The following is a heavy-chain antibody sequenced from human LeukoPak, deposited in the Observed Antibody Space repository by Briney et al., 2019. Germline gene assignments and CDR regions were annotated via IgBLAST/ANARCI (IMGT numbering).Heavy chain of an antibody. CDR3: ARVFSLWELDY. Sequence: SQTLSLTCTVSGGSISSGGYYWSWIRQHPGKGLEWIGYIYYSGSTYYNPSLKSLFTISVDTSKNQFSLKLSSVTAADTAVYYCARVFSLWELDYWGQGTLVTVSS. J-gene: IGHJ4*02. D-gene: IGHD1-26*01. CDR1: GGSISSGGYY. CDR2: IYYSGST. V-gene: IGHV4-31*01.